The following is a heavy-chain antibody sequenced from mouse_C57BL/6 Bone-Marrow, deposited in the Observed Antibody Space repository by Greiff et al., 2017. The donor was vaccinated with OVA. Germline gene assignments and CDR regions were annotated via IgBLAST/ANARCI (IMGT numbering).Heavy chain of an antibody. V-gene: IGHV3-6*01. D-gene: IGHD1-1*01. Sequence: EVQVVESGPGLVKPSQSLSLTCSVTGYSITSGYYWNWIRQFPGNKLEWMGYISYDGSNNYNPSLKNRISITRDTSKNQFFLKLNSVTTEDTATYYCASYYYGSRYAMDYWGQGTSVTVSS. CDR1: GYSITSGYY. CDR2: ISYDGSN. CDR3: ASYYYGSRYAMDY. J-gene: IGHJ4*01.